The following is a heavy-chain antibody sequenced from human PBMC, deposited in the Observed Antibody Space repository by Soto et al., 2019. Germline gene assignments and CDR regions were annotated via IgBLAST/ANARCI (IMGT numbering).Heavy chain of an antibody. CDR2: IYYSGST. CDR1: GGSISSYY. J-gene: IGHJ4*02. CDR3: ARVYSGYDYSRFFDY. Sequence: SETLSLTCTVSGGSISSYYWSWIRQPPGKGLEWIGYIYYSGSTNYNPSLKSRVTISVDTSKNQFSLKLSSVTAADTAVYYCARVYSGYDYSRFFDYWGQGTLVTVSS. D-gene: IGHD5-12*01. V-gene: IGHV4-59*01.